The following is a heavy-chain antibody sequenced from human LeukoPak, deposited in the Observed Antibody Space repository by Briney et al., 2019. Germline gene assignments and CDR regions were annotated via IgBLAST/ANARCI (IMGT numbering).Heavy chain of an antibody. V-gene: IGHV4-38-2*02. D-gene: IGHD3-3*01. Sequence: PSETLSLTCTVSGYSISSGYYWGWIRQPPGKGLEWIGSIYHSGSTYYNPSLKSRVTISVDTSKNQFSLKLSSVTAADTAAYYCASARAYYDFWSGYYHQTYYYYYMDVWGKGTTVTVSS. CDR1: GYSISSGYY. J-gene: IGHJ6*03. CDR2: IYHSGST. CDR3: ASARAYYDFWSGYYHQTYYYYYMDV.